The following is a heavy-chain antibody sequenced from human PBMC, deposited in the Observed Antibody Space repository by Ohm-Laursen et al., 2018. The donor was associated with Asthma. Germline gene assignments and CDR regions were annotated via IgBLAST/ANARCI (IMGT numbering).Heavy chain of an antibody. D-gene: IGHD3-22*01. V-gene: IGHV4-59*12. Sequence: SETLSLTCSVSGGSISSYYWTWIRQPPGKGLEWIGYIYYSGSTNYSPSLKSRVTISGDTSKNQFSLNLTSVTAADTAVYYCARGAFYYESTGYYFFDHWGQGALVTVSS. CDR1: GGSISSYY. CDR3: ARGAFYYESTGYYFFDH. CDR2: IYYSGST. J-gene: IGHJ4*02.